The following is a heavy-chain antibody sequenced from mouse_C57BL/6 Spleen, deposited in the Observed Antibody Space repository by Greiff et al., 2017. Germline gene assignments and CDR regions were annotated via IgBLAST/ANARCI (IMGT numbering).Heavy chain of an antibody. CDR1: GYAFGSYW. Sequence: QVQLQQSGAELVKPGASGKISCKASGYAFGSYWRNWVKQRPGRGLEWIGQIYPGDGETNYNGKFKGKATLTADKSSSTAYMQLSSLTSEDSAVYFCARGRDGGAMDYWGQGTSVTVSS. D-gene: IGHD3-3*01. V-gene: IGHV1-80*01. CDR2: IYPGDGET. CDR3: ARGRDGGAMDY. J-gene: IGHJ4*01.